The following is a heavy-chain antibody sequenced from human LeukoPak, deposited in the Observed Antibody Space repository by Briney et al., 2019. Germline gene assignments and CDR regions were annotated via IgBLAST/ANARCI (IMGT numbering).Heavy chain of an antibody. Sequence: ASVKASCKASGCTFTSNYIHWVRQAPGQGLEWMGWINPNSGGTNYAQKFQGRVTMTRDTSISTAYMELSRLRSDDTAVYYCARGISSWSDLAAYWGQGTLVTVSS. D-gene: IGHD6-13*01. CDR3: ARGISSWSDLAAY. CDR1: GCTFTSNY. J-gene: IGHJ4*02. CDR2: INPNSGGT. V-gene: IGHV1-2*02.